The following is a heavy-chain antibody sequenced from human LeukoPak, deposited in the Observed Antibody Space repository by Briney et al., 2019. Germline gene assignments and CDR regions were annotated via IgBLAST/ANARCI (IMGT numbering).Heavy chain of an antibody. J-gene: IGHJ4*02. Sequence: GRSLRLSCAASGFTFDDYAMHWVRQAPGKGLEWVSGISWNSGSIGYADSVKGRFTISRDNAKNSLYLQMNSLRAEDMALYYCAKASDYGDYAWGSYFDCWGQGTLVTVSS. CDR2: ISWNSGSI. V-gene: IGHV3-9*03. CDR1: GFTFDDYA. CDR3: AKASDYGDYAWGSYFDC. D-gene: IGHD4-17*01.